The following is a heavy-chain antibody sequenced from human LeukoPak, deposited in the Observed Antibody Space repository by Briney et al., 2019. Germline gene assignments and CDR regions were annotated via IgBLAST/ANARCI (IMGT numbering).Heavy chain of an antibody. CDR3: ASSHAIFGVVTHDAFDI. CDR1: GGSISSGGYY. Sequence: SETLSLTCTVSGGSISSGGYYWSWIRQPAGKGLEWIGRIYTSGSTNYNPSLKSRVTMSVDTSKNQFSLKLSSVTAADTAVYYCASSHAIFGVVTHDAFDIWGQGTMVTVSS. V-gene: IGHV4-61*02. D-gene: IGHD3-3*01. CDR2: IYTSGST. J-gene: IGHJ3*02.